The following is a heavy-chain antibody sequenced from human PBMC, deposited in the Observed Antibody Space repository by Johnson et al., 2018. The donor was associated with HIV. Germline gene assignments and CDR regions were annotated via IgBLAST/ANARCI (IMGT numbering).Heavy chain of an antibody. V-gene: IGHV3-66*01. D-gene: IGHD7-27*01. Sequence: EQLVVSGGGLVQPGGSLRLSCAASGFTVSSNYMSWVRQGPVRGLEWVSVIYSGGSSYYADSVKGRFSISRDNSKNTLYLQMNNLRAEDTAVYYCARSGATTQDAFDIWGQGTVVTVSS. J-gene: IGHJ3*02. CDR1: GFTVSSNY. CDR2: IYSGGSS. CDR3: ARSGATTQDAFDI.